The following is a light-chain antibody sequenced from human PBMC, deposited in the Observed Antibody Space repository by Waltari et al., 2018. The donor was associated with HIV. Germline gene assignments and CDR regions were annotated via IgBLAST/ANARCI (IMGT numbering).Light chain of an antibody. Sequence: SYVLTQPPSVSVAPGQTATITCGGNNIGNKNVQWYQQKPGQAPVLVVSEDSDRPSGIPERFSGSNSGNTATLTISRVEVGDEADYYCQVWDGSSDHPKVVLGGGTKLTVL. CDR1: NIGNKN. CDR3: QVWDGSSDHPKVV. V-gene: IGLV3-21*02. J-gene: IGLJ2*01. CDR2: EDS.